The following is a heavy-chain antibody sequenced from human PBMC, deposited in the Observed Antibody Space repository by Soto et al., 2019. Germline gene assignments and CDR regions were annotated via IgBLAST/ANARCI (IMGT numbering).Heavy chain of an antibody. Sequence: GGSLRLSCAASGFTVSSNYMSWVRQAPGKGLEWVSVIYSGGSTYYADSVKGRFTISRDNSKNTLYLQMNSLRAEDTAVYYCASSPYPGAFDIWGQGTMVTVSS. V-gene: IGHV3-53*01. CDR2: IYSGGST. J-gene: IGHJ3*02. CDR1: GFTVSSNY. CDR3: ASSPYPGAFDI.